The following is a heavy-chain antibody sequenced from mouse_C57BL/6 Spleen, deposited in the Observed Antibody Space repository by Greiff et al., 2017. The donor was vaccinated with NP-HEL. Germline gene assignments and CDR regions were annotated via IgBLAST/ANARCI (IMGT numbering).Heavy chain of an antibody. V-gene: IGHV1-26*01. J-gene: IGHJ2*01. CDR1: GYTFTDYY. CDR2: INPNNGGT. Sequence: EVQLQQSGPELVKPGASVKISCKASGYTFTDYYMNWVKQSHGKSLEWIGDINPNNGGTSYNQKFKGKATLTVDKSSSTAYMELRSLTSEDSAVYYCARGYDYDPYYFDYWGQGTTLTVSS. D-gene: IGHD2-4*01. CDR3: ARGYDYDPYYFDY.